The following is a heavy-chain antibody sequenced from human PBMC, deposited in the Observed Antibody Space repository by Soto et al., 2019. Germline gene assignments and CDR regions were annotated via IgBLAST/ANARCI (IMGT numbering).Heavy chain of an antibody. V-gene: IGHV1-3*01. D-gene: IGHD1-26*01. CDR2: INAGNGNT. J-gene: IGHJ4*02. CDR3: ARGLGLYYFDY. Sequence: QSPAQRLEWMGCINAGNGNTKYSQKFQGSVTITRDTSARTADMELSSLRSEYTAVYYCARGLGLYYFDYWGQGTLVTVSS.